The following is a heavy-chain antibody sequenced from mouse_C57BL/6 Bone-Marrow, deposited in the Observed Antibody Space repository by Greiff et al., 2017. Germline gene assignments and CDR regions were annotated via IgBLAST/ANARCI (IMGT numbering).Heavy chain of an antibody. CDR2: IYPGSGNT. CDR3: ARSEYSKGYAMDY. V-gene: IGHV1-66*01. Sequence: QVQLQQSGPELVKPGASVKISCKASGYSFTSYYIHWVKQRPGQGLEWIGWIYPGSGNTKYNEKFKGKATLTADTSSSTAYMQLSSLTSEDSAVYYCARSEYSKGYAMDYWGQGTSVTVSS. J-gene: IGHJ4*01. CDR1: GYSFTSYY. D-gene: IGHD2-5*01.